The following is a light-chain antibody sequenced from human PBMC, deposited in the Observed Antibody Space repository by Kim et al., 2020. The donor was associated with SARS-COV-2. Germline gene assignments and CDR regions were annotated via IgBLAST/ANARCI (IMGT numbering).Light chain of an antibody. CDR1: SSDVGGYNY. J-gene: IGLJ1*01. CDR3: SSYAGSNNYV. Sequence: PGQTVTISCTGTSSDVGGYNYVSWYQQHPGKAPKLMIYEVSKRPSGVPDRFSGSKSGNTASLTVSGLQAEDEADYYCSSYAGSNNYVFGTGTKVTVL. V-gene: IGLV2-8*01. CDR2: EVS.